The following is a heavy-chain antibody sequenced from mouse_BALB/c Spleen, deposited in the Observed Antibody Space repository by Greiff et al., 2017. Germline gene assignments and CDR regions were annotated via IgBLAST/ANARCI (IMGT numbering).Heavy chain of an antibody. CDR2: IDPETGGT. J-gene: IGHJ4*01. CDR3: TRLGGWLLHYYAMDY. D-gene: IGHD2-3*01. V-gene: IGHV1-15*01. CDR1: GYTFTDYE. Sequence: VKLQESGAELVRPGASVTLSCKASGYTFTDYEMHWVKQTPVHGLEWIGAIDPETGGTAYNQKFKGKATLTADKSSSTAYMELRSLTSEDSAVYYCTRLGGWLLHYYAMDYWGQGTSVTVSS.